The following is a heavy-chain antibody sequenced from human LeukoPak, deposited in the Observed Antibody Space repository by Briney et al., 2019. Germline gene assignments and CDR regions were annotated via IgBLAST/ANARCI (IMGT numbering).Heavy chain of an antibody. J-gene: IGHJ4*02. V-gene: IGHV3-21*01. D-gene: IGHD3-22*01. CDR2: ISSSSNYI. CDR3: ARDYDGSGYFGY. CDR1: GFTFSIYT. Sequence: NPGGSLRLSCAASGFTFSIYTMNWVRQAPGKGLEWVSSISSSSNYIYYADSVKSRFTISRDNAKNSLYLQMNSLRAEDTAVYYCARDYDGSGYFGYWGQGTLVTVSS.